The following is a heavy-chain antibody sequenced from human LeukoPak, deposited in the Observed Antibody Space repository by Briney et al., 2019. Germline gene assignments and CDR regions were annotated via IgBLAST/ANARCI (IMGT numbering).Heavy chain of an antibody. CDR1: GFTFDDYG. Sequence: GGSLRLSCAASGFTFDDYGMSWVRQAPGKGLEWVSYISSSGSTIYYADSVKGRFTISRDNAKNSLYLQMNSLRAEDTAVYYCARVKDSSSPDYYYYYYMDVWGKGTTVTVSS. CDR3: ARVKDSSSPDYYYYYYMDV. J-gene: IGHJ6*03. CDR2: ISSSGSTI. D-gene: IGHD6-6*01. V-gene: IGHV3-11*04.